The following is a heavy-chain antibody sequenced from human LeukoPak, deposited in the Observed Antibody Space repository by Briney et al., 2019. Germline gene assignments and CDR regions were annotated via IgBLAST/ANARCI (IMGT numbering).Heavy chain of an antibody. Sequence: PGGSLRLSCAASGFTFSSYGMHWVRQAPGKGLEWVAFIRYDGSNKYYAGSVKGRFTISRDNSKNTLYLQMNSLRAEDTAVYYCAKDRGGATSPFDYWGQGTLVTVSS. J-gene: IGHJ4*02. CDR2: IRYDGSNK. D-gene: IGHD3-16*01. CDR3: AKDRGGATSPFDY. V-gene: IGHV3-30*02. CDR1: GFTFSSYG.